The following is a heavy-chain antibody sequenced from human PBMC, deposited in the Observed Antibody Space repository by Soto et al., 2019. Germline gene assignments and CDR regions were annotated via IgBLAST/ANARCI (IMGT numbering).Heavy chain of an antibody. Sequence: QVQLQESGPGLVKPSGTLSLTCAVSGGSISSSNWWSWVRQPPGKGLEWIGEIYHSGSTNYNPSLKSRVTISVDNYKNQFSLKLCSVTAADTAVYYCARGVDRLDPGVYFDYWCQGTLVTVSS. CDR3: ARGVDRLDPGVYFDY. CDR1: GGSISSSNW. V-gene: IGHV4-4*02. D-gene: IGHD5-12*01. CDR2: IYHSGST. J-gene: IGHJ4*02.